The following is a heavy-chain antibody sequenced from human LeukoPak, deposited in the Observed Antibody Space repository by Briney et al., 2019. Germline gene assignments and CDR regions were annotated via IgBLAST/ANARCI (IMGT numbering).Heavy chain of an antibody. CDR1: GGSISSYY. D-gene: IGHD1-1*01. CDR2: IYYSGNT. V-gene: IGHV4-59*08. CDR3: AGRARATTGGDYFDY. J-gene: IGHJ4*02. Sequence: PSEILSLTCTVSGGSISSYYWTWIRQPPGKGLEWIGYIYYSGNTNYNPSLKSRVTISLDTSRNQFSLKLSSVTAADTAVYYCAGRARATTGGDYFDYWGQGTLVTVSS.